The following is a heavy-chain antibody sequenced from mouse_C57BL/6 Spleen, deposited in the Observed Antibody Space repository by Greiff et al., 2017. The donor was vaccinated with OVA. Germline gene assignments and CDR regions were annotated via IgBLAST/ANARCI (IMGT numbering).Heavy chain of an antibody. Sequence: EVKLQESGGGLVKPGGSLKLSCAASGFTFSDYGMHWVRQAPEKGLEWVAYISSGSSTLYYSERGKGRIAVTRDNAKNSMFQNMTSMRSEDTARYYCARTVGRDSGGPAWFAYWGKGTLVTVSA. CDR1: GFTFSDYG. CDR2: ISSGSSTL. D-gene: IGHD3-3*01. J-gene: IGHJ3*01. CDR3: ARTVGRDSGGPAWFAY. V-gene: IGHV5-17*01.